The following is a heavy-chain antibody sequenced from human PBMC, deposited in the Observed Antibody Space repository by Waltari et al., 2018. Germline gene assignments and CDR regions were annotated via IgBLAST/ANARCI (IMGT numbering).Heavy chain of an antibody. CDR3: ARGLHDFWSGQHNPAGY. CDR2: IIPIFGTA. V-gene: IGHV1-69*01. J-gene: IGHJ4*02. D-gene: IGHD3-3*01. CDR1: GGTYRSYA. Sequence: QVQLVQSGAEVKKPGFSVKVSCMASGGTYRSYAISSCLPAPGQGLEWMGGIIPIFGTANYAQRCKGRVTITADESTSTAYMELSSLRSEDTAVYYCARGLHDFWSGQHNPAGYWGQGTLVTVSS.